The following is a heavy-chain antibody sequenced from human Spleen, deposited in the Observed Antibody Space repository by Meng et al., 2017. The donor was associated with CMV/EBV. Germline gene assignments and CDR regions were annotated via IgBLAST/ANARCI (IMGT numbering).Heavy chain of an antibody. D-gene: IGHD6-13*01. V-gene: IGHV4-31*02. Sequence: SAGSISSGGYYWSWLRQHPGKGLEWLGYIYYNGRSTYYNPSLKSRLIISVDTSKNQFSLKLSSVTAADTAVYYCAREHIIATGTASDYWGQGTLVTASS. CDR3: AREHIIATGTASDY. CDR1: AGSISSGGYY. J-gene: IGHJ4*02. CDR2: IYYNGRST.